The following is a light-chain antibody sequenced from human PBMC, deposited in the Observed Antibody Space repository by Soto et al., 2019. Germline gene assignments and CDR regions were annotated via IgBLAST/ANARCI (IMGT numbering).Light chain of an antibody. CDR2: EVS. V-gene: IGLV2-14*01. Sequence: QSVLTQPASVSGSPGQSITISCTGTSIDVGAYDYVSWYQQHPGKAPKFMLYEVSNRPSGLSNRFSGSKSGNTASLTISGLQAEDEADYYCSSYTTSNTWVFGGGTKLTVL. CDR1: SIDVGAYDY. J-gene: IGLJ3*02. CDR3: SSYTTSNTWV.